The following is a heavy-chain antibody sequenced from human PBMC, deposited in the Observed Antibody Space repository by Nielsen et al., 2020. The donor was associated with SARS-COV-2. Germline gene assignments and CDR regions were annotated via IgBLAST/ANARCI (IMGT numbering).Heavy chain of an antibody. CDR3: ARLEDYYYYMDV. V-gene: IGHV4-59*01. D-gene: IGHD2-15*01. Sequence: ESLKISCPVSGGSISSYYWSWIRQPPGKGLEWIGYIYYSGSTNYNPSLKSRVTISVDTSKNQFSLKLSSVTAADTAVYYCARLEDYYYYMDVWGKGTTVTVSS. CDR1: GGSISSYY. CDR2: IYYSGST. J-gene: IGHJ6*03.